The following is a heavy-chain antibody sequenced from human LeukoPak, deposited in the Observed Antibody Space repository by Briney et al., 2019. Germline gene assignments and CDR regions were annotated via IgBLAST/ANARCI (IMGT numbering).Heavy chain of an antibody. CDR1: GGTFSSYT. CDR3: ARGHRDGPSRTYYMDV. J-gene: IGHJ6*03. CDR2: IIPIFGTA. V-gene: IGHV1-69*13. D-gene: IGHD5-24*01. Sequence: ASVKVSCKASGGTFSSYTFSWVRQAPGQGLEWMGGIIPIFGTANYAQKFQGRVTITADESTSTAYMELSSLRSEDTAVYYCARGHRDGPSRTYYMDVWGKGTTVTISS.